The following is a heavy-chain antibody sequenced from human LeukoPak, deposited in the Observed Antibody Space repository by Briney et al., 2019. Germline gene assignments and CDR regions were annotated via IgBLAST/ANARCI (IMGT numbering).Heavy chain of an antibody. CDR2: IIPIFGIA. J-gene: IGHJ6*04. V-gene: IGHV1-69*04. CDR3: ARDYGGLLWFGDRYGMDV. D-gene: IGHD3-10*01. CDR1: GGTFSSYA. Sequence: SVKVSCKASGGTFSSYAISWVRQAPGQGLEWMGRIIPIFGIANYAQKFQGRVTITADKSTSTAYMELSSLRSEDTAVYYCARDYGGLLWFGDRYGMDVWGKGTTVTVSS.